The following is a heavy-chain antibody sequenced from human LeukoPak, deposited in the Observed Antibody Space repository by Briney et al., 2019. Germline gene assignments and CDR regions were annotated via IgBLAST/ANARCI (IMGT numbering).Heavy chain of an antibody. D-gene: IGHD2-2*01. CDR1: GFTFSSHW. CDR2: INSDGSST. J-gene: IGHJ4*02. CDR3: ARLSCSSTSCSTYDY. V-gene: IGHV3-74*01. Sequence: GGSLRLSCAASGFTFSSHWMHWVRQAPGKGLVGVSRINSDGSSTTYADSVKGRFTISRDNAKNTLYLQMNSLRAEDTAVYYCARLSCSSTSCSTYDYWGQGTLVTVSS.